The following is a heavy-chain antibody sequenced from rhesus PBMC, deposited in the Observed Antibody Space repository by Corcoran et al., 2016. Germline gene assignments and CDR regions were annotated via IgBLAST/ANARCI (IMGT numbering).Heavy chain of an antibody. V-gene: IGHV1-111*02. Sequence: EVQLVQSGAEVKKPGASVKISCKASGYTFTDYYLHWVRQAPGKGLEWMGRVDPEDGEAIHAQNFQDRVTITADTSTDTAYMELSSLRSEDTAVYYCATLAAFDYWGQGVLVTVSS. J-gene: IGHJ4*01. CDR3: ATLAAFDY. CDR2: VDPEDGEA. CDR1: GYTFTDYY.